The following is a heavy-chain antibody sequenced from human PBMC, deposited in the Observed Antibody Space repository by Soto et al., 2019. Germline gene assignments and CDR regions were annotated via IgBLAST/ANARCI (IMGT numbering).Heavy chain of an antibody. D-gene: IGHD2-2*01. Sequence: GGSLRLSCAASGFTFSSYGMHWVRQAPVKGLEWVAVISYDGSNKYYADSVKGRFTISRDNSKNTLYLQMNSLRAEDTAVYYCAKGPLYCSSTSCPGLSIDYWAQGTLVTVSS. V-gene: IGHV3-30*18. CDR1: GFTFSSYG. CDR2: ISYDGSNK. CDR3: AKGPLYCSSTSCPGLSIDY. J-gene: IGHJ4*02.